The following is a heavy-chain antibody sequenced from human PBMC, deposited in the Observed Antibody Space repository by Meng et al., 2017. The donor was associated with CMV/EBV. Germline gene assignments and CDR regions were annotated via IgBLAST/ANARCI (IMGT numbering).Heavy chain of an antibody. CDR2: IYSGGST. Sequence: GESLKISCAASGFTVSSNYMSWVRQAPGKGLEWVSVIYSGGSTYYADSVKGRFTISRDNSKNTLYLQMNSLRAEDTAVYCCARAGAAAAIFDYWGQGTLVTVSS. J-gene: IGHJ4*02. CDR3: ARAGAAAAIFDY. CDR1: GFTVSSNY. V-gene: IGHV3-66*02. D-gene: IGHD6-13*01.